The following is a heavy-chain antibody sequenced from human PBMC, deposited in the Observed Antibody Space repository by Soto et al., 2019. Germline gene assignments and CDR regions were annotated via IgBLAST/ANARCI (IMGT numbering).Heavy chain of an antibody. J-gene: IGHJ5*02. V-gene: IGHV3-74*01. CDR2: INSDGSST. Sequence: GGSLRLSCAASGFTFSSYWMHWVRQAPGKGLVWVSRINSDGSSTSYADSVKGRFTISRDNAKNTLYLQMNSLRAEDTAVYYCARLADYCSGGSCYADYWFDPWGQGTLVTVSS. D-gene: IGHD2-15*01. CDR3: ARLADYCSGGSCYADYWFDP. CDR1: GFTFSSYW.